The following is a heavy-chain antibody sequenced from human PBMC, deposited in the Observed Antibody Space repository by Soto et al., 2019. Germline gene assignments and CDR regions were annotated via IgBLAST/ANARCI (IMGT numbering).Heavy chain of an antibody. CDR3: APEASRPLWLYYFDY. V-gene: IGHV3-30*03. J-gene: IGHJ4*02. CDR1: GFTFSNYG. D-gene: IGHD5-18*01. CDR2: ISHDGSNT. Sequence: GGSLRLSWAASGFTFSNYGMHWVRQTPGKGLEWLAFISHDGSNTYYADSVKGRFTISRDNSKNTLYLQMNSWRAEYTAVFYCAPEASRPLWLYYFDYWGQETLVTVSS.